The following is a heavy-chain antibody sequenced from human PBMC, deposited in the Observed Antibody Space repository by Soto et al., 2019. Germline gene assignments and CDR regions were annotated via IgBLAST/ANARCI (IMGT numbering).Heavy chain of an antibody. Sequence: EVQLVESGGGWVQPGGSLRLSCAASGFSFSDHYMDWVRHAPGEGLEWVGRSRNKANSYTTEFAASVRSRFTISRDEATNSMYLQMNSLKIEDTAMYYCTRGGGRAPYYSPMDVWGQGTTVTVSS. CDR3: TRGGGRAPYYSPMDV. CDR2: SRNKANSYTT. V-gene: IGHV3-72*01. D-gene: IGHD1-26*01. J-gene: IGHJ6*02. CDR1: GFSFSDHY.